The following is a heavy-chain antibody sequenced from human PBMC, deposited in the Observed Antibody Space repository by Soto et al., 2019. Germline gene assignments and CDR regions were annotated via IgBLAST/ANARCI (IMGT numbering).Heavy chain of an antibody. CDR1: GFTFSSYA. J-gene: IGHJ5*02. D-gene: IGHD6-13*01. V-gene: IGHV3-23*01. Sequence: TGGSLRLSCAASGFTFSSYAMSWVRQAPGKGLEWVSAISGSGGSTYYADSVKGRFTISRDNSKNTLYLQMNSLRAEDTAVYYCAKTRPAAGYSSRTWFDPWGQGTLVTVSS. CDR3: AKTRPAAGYSSRTWFDP. CDR2: ISGSGGST.